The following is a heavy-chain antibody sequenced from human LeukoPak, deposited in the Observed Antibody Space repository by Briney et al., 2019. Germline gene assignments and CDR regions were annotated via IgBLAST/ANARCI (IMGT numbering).Heavy chain of an antibody. CDR3: ARDVPHNWFDT. CDR2: INSDGGGA. V-gene: IGHV3-74*01. CDR1: GLTFRNNW. Sequence: PGGSLRLSCAASGLTFRNNWMHWVRQGPGKGLVWISRINSDGGGAIYADSVKGRFTVSRDNAKNTLYLQMNSLRAEDTAVYYCARDVPHNWFDTWGQGTLVTVSS. J-gene: IGHJ5*02.